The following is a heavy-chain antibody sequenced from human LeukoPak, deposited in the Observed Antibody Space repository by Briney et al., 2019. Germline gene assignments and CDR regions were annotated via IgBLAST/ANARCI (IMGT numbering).Heavy chain of an antibody. CDR1: GGSISSYY. Sequence: SETLSLTCTVSGGSISSYYWSWVRQPPGKGLEWIGYIYYSGSTNYNPSLKSRVTISVDTSKNQFSLKLSSVTAADTAVYYCARSRSIFGVVIRLDAFDIWGQGTMVTVSS. CDR3: ARSRSIFGVVIRLDAFDI. D-gene: IGHD3-3*02. J-gene: IGHJ3*02. CDR2: IYYSGST. V-gene: IGHV4-59*01.